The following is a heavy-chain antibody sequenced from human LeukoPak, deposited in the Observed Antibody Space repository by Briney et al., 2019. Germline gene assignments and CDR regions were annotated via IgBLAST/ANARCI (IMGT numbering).Heavy chain of an antibody. CDR3: ARTPGITIFGVVGYYMDV. Sequence: SETLSLTCTVSGGSISSSSYYWGWIRQPPGKGLEWIGSIYYSGSTYYNPSLKSRVTISVDTSKNQFSLKLSSVTAADTAVYYCARTPGITIFGVVGYYMDVWGKGTTVTVSS. J-gene: IGHJ6*03. CDR2: IYYSGST. D-gene: IGHD3-3*01. CDR1: GGSISSSSYY. V-gene: IGHV4-39*01.